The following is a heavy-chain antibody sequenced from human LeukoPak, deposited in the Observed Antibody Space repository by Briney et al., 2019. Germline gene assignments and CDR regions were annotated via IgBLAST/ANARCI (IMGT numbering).Heavy chain of an antibody. CDR3: AKASWVSNADAGL. CDR1: GFTFNSYA. Sequence: GGSLRLSCAASGFTFNSYAMSWVRQPPARGLEWVGSIRGGGENFYAHCGKGRFTLSSDDPKNSVHLHLNNLRVEDTAVYYCAKASWVSNADAGLWGQGSVVTV. CDR2: IRGGGEN. V-gene: IGHV3-23*01. J-gene: IGHJ4*02. D-gene: IGHD6-13*01.